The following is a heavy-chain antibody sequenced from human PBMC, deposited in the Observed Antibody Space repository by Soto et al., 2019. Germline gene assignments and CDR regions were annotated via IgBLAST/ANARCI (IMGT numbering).Heavy chain of an antibody. V-gene: IGHV4-34*01. CDR3: ARGNQLDIVVVAAAIFDY. CDR1: GGSFSGYY. CDR2: INHSGST. Sequence: SETLSLTCAVYGGSFSGYYWSWIRQPPGKGLEWIGEINHSGSTNYNPSLKSRVTISVDTSKNQFSLKLSSVTAADTAVYYCARGNQLDIVVVAAAIFDYWGQGTLVTVSS. J-gene: IGHJ4*02. D-gene: IGHD2-15*01.